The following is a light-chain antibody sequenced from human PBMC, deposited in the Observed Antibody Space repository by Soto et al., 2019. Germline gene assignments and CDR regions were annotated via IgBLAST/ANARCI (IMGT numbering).Light chain of an antibody. J-gene: IGKJ2*01. V-gene: IGKV3-11*01. Sequence: EIVLTQSPATLSLSPGERATLSCRASQSVSSYFAWYQQKPGQAPRLLIYDTSNRATGIPARFSGSGSGTDFTLPISSLEPEDFAVYYCQQRSNWLLYTFGQGTKLEIK. CDR2: DTS. CDR3: QQRSNWLLYT. CDR1: QSVSSY.